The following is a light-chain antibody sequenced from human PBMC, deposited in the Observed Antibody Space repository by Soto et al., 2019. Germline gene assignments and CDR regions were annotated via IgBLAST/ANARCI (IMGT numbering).Light chain of an antibody. J-gene: IGKJ1*01. CDR1: QSVLYSSNNKTY. Sequence: DIVMTQSPDSLAVSLGERATIDCKSSQSVLYSSNNKTYLAWYQQKPGQPPKLLIYRASTRESGVPDRFSGSGSGTDFTLTISSLQAEDVAVYYCQQYYRPWTFGQGTKVEIK. CDR2: RAS. CDR3: QQYYRPWT. V-gene: IGKV4-1*01.